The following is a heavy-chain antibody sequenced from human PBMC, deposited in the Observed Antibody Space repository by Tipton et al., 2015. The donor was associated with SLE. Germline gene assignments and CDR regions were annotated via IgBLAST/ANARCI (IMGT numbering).Heavy chain of an antibody. Sequence: TLSLTCTVSGGSISSSNYYWDWFRQPPGKGLEWIGSIFYSGRTNYSPSLKSRVTISVDTSKNQFPLKLTSVTAADTAVYYRARRPGGGFSPWYFDPWGRGSLVAVSS. D-gene: IGHD3-16*01. V-gene: IGHV4-39*06. CDR3: ARRPGGGFSPWYFDP. CDR2: IFYSGRT. CDR1: GGSISSSNYY. J-gene: IGHJ2*01.